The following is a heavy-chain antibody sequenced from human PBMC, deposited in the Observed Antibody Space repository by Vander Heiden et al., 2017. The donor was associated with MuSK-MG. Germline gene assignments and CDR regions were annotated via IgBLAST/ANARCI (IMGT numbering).Heavy chain of an antibody. J-gene: IGHJ4*02. CDR2: INPISGDT. CDR1: GYTFTAFY. D-gene: IGHD2-2*01. V-gene: IGHV1-2*02. Sequence: QVQLVQSGVEVKKPGASVKVSCKASGYTFTAFYFHWVRQAPGQGLEWMGWINPISGDTYDTQNFQGRVTMAWDTSISTAYMELSRLSSDDTAVYFCARGGFGYCTSASCYPIDFWGQGTLVTVSS. CDR3: ARGGFGYCTSASCYPIDF.